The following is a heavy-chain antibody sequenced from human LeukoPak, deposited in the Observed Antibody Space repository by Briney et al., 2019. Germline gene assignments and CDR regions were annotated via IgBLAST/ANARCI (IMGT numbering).Heavy chain of an antibody. CDR2: ISAYNGNT. D-gene: IGHD2-2*02. J-gene: IGHJ5*02. CDR3: ARDHADYCSSTSCYKDNWFDP. Sequence: VASVKVSCKASGYIFTSYGISWVRQAPGQGLEWMGWISAYNGNTNYAQKLQGRVTMTTDTSTSTAYMELRSLRSDDTAVYYCARDHADYCSSTSCYKDNWFDPWGQGTLVTVSS. V-gene: IGHV1-18*01. CDR1: GYIFTSYG.